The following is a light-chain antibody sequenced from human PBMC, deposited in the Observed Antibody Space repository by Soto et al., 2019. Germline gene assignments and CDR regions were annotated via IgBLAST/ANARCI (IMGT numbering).Light chain of an antibody. CDR1: QPIDTS. Sequence: DIQMTQAPSSPSASVGDRVTITCRASQPIDTSLNWYQQKPGNAPRLLIYAASSLQSGVPLRFSGSGSGTDFTLTISSLQPEDFATYYCQQSYSSPFPFGPGTTVDIK. CDR2: AAS. CDR3: QQSYSSPFP. V-gene: IGKV1-39*01. J-gene: IGKJ3*01.